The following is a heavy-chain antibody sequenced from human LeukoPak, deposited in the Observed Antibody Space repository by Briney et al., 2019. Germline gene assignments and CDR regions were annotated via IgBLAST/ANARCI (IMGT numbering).Heavy chain of an antibody. Sequence: GSLRLSCAASGFTFSSYWMSWVRQAPGKGLEWVANIKQDGSEKYYVDSVKGRFTISRDNAKNSLYLQMNSLRAEDTAVYYCARVYGDYEADPFDYWGQGTLVTVSS. CDR1: GFTFSSYW. V-gene: IGHV3-7*01. D-gene: IGHD4-17*01. CDR2: IKQDGSEK. CDR3: ARVYGDYEADPFDY. J-gene: IGHJ4*02.